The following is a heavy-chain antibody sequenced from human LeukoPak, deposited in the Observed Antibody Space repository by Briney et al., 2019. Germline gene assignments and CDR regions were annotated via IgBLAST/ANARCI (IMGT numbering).Heavy chain of an antibody. CDR3: VKGGQRYDFWRFDF. CDR2: ISGNGGST. V-gene: IGHV3-23*01. Sequence: GGSLRLSCEASGFSFSIYAMSWVRQAPGKGLEWVSSISGNGGSTYYANSVKGRFTVARDNSKNTVYLEMNSLRGDNTALYYCVKGGQRYDFWRFDFWGRGTLVTVSS. D-gene: IGHD3-3*01. CDR1: GFSFSIYA. J-gene: IGHJ5*01.